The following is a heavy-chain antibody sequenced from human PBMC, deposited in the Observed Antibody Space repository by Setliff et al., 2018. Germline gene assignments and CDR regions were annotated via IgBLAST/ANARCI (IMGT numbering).Heavy chain of an antibody. CDR2: INPSSGRT. D-gene: IGHD3-22*01. J-gene: IGHJ4*02. V-gene: IGHV1-46*01. CDR3: ARDRSVGSGYYSHDY. Sequence: ASVKVSCKASGYTFTGYYMHWVRQAPGQGLEWMGWINPSSGRTSYAQKFQGRVTMTRDTSTSTVYMELSSLRSEDTAVYYCARDRSVGSGYYSHDYWGQGTLVTVSS. CDR1: GYTFTGYY.